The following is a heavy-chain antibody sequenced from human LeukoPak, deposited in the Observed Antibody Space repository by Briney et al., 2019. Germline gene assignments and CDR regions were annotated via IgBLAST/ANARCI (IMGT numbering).Heavy chain of an antibody. V-gene: IGHV3-30*02. CDR3: VRNNNNDY. CDR1: GFTFSSHA. CDR2: ISYDGSTK. J-gene: IGHJ4*02. Sequence: GGSLRLSCAASGFTFSSHAMHWVRQAPGKGLEWVSFISYDGSTKTYADSVKGRFTTSRDISLHLQMNSLRVEDTAVYYCVRNNNNDYWGQGTLVTVSS. D-gene: IGHD2/OR15-2a*01.